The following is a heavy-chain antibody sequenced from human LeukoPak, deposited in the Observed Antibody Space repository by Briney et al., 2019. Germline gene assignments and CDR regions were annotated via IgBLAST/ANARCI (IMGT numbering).Heavy chain of an antibody. CDR2: IIPIFGTA. D-gene: IGHD3-16*01. J-gene: IGHJ4*02. Sequence: GASVKVSCKASGGTFSSYAISWVRQAPGRGLEWMGGIIPIFGTANYAQKFRGRVTITTDESTSTAYMELSSLRSEDTAVYYCARDLRGGYFDYWGQGTLVTVSS. CDR3: ARDLRGGYFDY. V-gene: IGHV1-69*05. CDR1: GGTFSSYA.